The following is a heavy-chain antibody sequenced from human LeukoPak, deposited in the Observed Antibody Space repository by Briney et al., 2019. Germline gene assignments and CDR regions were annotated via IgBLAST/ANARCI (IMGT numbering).Heavy chain of an antibody. J-gene: IGHJ6*03. Sequence: PSETLSLTCTVSGGSISSYYWSWIRQPPGKGLEWIGYIYYSGSTNYNPSLKSRVTISVDTSKNQFSLKLSSVTAADTAVYYCASRYGSGSLADYYMGVWGKGTTVTVSS. D-gene: IGHD3-10*01. CDR2: IYYSGST. CDR1: GGSISSYY. V-gene: IGHV4-59*01. CDR3: ASRYGSGSLADYYMGV.